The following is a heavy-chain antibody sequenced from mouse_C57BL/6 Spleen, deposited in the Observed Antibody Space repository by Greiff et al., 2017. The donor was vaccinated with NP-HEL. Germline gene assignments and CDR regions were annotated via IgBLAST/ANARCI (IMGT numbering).Heavy chain of an antibody. J-gene: IGHJ1*03. D-gene: IGHD2-2*01. Sequence: VQLQQSGPELVKPGASVKMSCKASGYTFTDYNMHWVKQSHGKSLEWIGYINPNNGGTSYNQKFKGKATLTVNKSSSTAYMELRSLTSEDSAVYYCARDYGYDPYWYFDVWGTGTTVTVSS. V-gene: IGHV1-22*01. CDR1: GYTFTDYN. CDR3: ARDYGYDPYWYFDV. CDR2: INPNNGGT.